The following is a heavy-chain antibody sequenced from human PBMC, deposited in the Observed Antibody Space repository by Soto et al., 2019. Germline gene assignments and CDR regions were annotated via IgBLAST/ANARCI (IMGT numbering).Heavy chain of an antibody. CDR3: ARHFLGITIFGVDHYYYYGMDV. D-gene: IGHD3-3*01. V-gene: IGHV4-39*01. CDR1: GGSISGSSYY. J-gene: IGHJ6*02. CDR2: IYYSGST. Sequence: PSETLSLTCPFSGGSISGSSYYWGWIRQPPGKGLEWIGSIYYSGSTYYNPSLKSRVTISVDTSKNQFSLKLSSVTAADTAVYYCARHFLGITIFGVDHYYYYGMDVWGQGTTVTVSS.